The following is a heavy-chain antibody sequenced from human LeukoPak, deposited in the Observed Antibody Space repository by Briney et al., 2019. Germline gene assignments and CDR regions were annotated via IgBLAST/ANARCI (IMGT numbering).Heavy chain of an antibody. CDR1: GFTVSSNY. CDR3: ARVSSVSTVATL. Sequence: GGSLRLSCAASGFTVSSNYLSWVRQAPGKGLEWVSVIYSGGSTYYADSVKGRFTISRDNSKNTLYLQMNSLRAEDTAVYYCARVSSVSTVATLWRQGTLVTVSS. CDR2: IYSGGST. J-gene: IGHJ4*02. V-gene: IGHV3-53*01. D-gene: IGHD4-11*01.